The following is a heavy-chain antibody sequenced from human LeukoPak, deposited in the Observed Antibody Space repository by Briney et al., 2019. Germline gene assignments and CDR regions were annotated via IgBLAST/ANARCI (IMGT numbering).Heavy chain of an antibody. CDR2: ISSSGSTI. D-gene: IGHD4-17*01. Sequence: PGGSLRFSCAASGFTFSSYEMNWVRQAPGKGLEWVSYISSSGSTIYYADSVKGRFTISRDNAKNSLYLQMNSLTAEDTADYYCARDLGDYVGYDAFDIWGQGTRVTVSS. CDR1: GFTFSSYE. CDR3: ARDLGDYVGYDAFDI. V-gene: IGHV3-48*03. J-gene: IGHJ3*02.